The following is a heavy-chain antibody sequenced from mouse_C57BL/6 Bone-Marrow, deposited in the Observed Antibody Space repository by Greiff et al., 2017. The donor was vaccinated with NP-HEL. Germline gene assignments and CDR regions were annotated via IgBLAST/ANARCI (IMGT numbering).Heavy chain of an antibody. Sequence: VKLMESGAELVRPGASVKLSCKASGYTFTDYYINWVKQRPGQGLEWIARIYPGSGNTYYNEKFKGKATLTAEKSSSTAYMQLSSLTSEDSAVYFCARYGGLRQYFDVWGTGTTVTVSS. CDR3: ARYGGLRQYFDV. CDR2: IYPGSGNT. V-gene: IGHV1-76*01. CDR1: GYTFTDYY. J-gene: IGHJ1*03. D-gene: IGHD2-4*01.